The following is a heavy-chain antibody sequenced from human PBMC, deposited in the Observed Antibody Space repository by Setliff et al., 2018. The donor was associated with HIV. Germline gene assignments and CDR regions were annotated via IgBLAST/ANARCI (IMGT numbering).Heavy chain of an antibody. J-gene: IGHJ6*02. CDR1: GFTFRNYN. D-gene: IGHD3-10*01. CDR2: ISIGSGAAI. V-gene: IGHV3-21*01. CDR3: ARDYLYYNMYNGSPVYGMDV. Sequence: PGGSLRLSCAASGFTFRNYNSNWVRQAPGRGLEWVSSISIGSGAAIYYAESVQGRFTVSRDNSKNSLYLQMNSLRVEDTAVYYCARDYLYYNMYNGSPVYGMDVWGQGTTVTVSS.